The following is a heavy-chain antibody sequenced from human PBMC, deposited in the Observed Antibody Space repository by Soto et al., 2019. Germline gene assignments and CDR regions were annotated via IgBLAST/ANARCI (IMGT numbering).Heavy chain of an antibody. V-gene: IGHV1-2*02. Sequence: GASVKVSCNASGYTFTGYYMHWVRQAPGQGLEWMGWINPNSGGTNYAQKFQGRVTMTRDTSISTAYMELSRLRSDDTAVYYCARAKQQLATKGMHVWGQGTTVTVSS. CDR3: ARAKQQLATKGMHV. CDR1: GYTFTGYY. CDR2: INPNSGGT. J-gene: IGHJ6*02. D-gene: IGHD6-13*01.